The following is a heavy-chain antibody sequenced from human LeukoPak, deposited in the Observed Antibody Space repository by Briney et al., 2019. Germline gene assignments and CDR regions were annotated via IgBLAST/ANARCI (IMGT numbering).Heavy chain of an antibody. CDR3: ARDFCSGSNCYSYYYYNMDV. D-gene: IGHD2-15*01. Sequence: GGSLRLSRAASGFTSNNYRPNWVRQAPGKRLDLVSSFSSSTSYTYYSDSVKGRFTISRDNAKTSLYLQMDSLRVADTAVYYCARDFCSGSNCYSYYYYNMDVWGQGTTVTVSS. CDR2: FSSSTSYT. CDR1: GFTSNNYR. J-gene: IGHJ6*02. V-gene: IGHV3-21*01.